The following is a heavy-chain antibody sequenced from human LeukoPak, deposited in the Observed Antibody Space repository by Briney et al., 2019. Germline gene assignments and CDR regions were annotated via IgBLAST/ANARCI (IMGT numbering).Heavy chain of an antibody. CDR3: AKANGYFVY. CDR1: GFTFSNYA. V-gene: IGHV3-23*01. D-gene: IGHD2-8*01. J-gene: IGHJ4*02. CDR2: IGASGAST. Sequence: GGSLRLSCAASGFTFSNYAMGWVRQAPGKGLEWVSVIGASGASTFYADSVKGRFTISRDNSKNTLSLQMNSLRAEDTALYYCAKANGYFVYWGQGTLVTVSS.